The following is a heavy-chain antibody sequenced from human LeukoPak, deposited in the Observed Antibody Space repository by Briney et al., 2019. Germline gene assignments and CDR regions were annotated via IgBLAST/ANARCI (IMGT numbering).Heavy chain of an antibody. V-gene: IGHV4-4*07. CDR2: IYTSGST. Sequence: SETLSLTCTVSGGSISNYYWNWIRQPAGRGLEWIGRIYTSGSTNYNPSLKSRVTMSVDTSKNQFSLKLSSVTAADAAVYYCARVGYVSTWVDPWGQGTLVTVS. D-gene: IGHD5-12*01. J-gene: IGHJ5*02. CDR3: ARVGYVSTWVDP. CDR1: GGSISNYY.